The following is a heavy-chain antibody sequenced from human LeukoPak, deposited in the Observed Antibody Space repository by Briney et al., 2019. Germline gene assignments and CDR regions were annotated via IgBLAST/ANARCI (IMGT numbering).Heavy chain of an antibody. CDR1: GFTFSSYE. CDR3: AKWRIVATTGYYFDY. V-gene: IGHV3-48*03. J-gene: IGHJ4*02. CDR2: ISSSGSTI. D-gene: IGHD5-12*01. Sequence: PGGSLRLSCAASGFTFSSYEMNWVRQAPGKGLEWVSYISSSGSTIYYADSVKGRFTISRDNSKNTLYLQMNSLRAEDTAVYYCAKWRIVATTGYYFDYWGQGTLVTVSS.